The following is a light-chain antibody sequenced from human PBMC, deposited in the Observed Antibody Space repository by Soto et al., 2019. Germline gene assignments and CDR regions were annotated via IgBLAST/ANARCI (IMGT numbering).Light chain of an antibody. CDR2: AAS. CDR1: QSVSSNY. V-gene: IGKV3-20*01. Sequence: EIVLTQSPGTLSLSPGERATLSCRASQSVSSNYLAWYQRKPGQAPRLLIYAASTRATGIPDRFSGSGSGTDFTLTIIRLEPEDFAVYYCQQYGGSPLTFGPGTKVDV. CDR3: QQYGGSPLT. J-gene: IGKJ3*01.